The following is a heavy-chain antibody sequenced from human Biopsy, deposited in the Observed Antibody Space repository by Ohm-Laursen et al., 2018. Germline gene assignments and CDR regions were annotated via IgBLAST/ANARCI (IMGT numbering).Heavy chain of an antibody. J-gene: IGHJ3*02. Sequence: SQTLSFTCTVFAGSKSSFYWTRIGQPPGQGLVWIGNSNSSGSTNYNPSLKSRVTISVAVDTSKSQFSLRLSSVTAADTAMYYCARGEAGVYGALDIWGQGTMVIVSS. CDR2: SNSSGST. V-gene: IGHV4-59*13. CDR3: ARGEAGVYGALDI. CDR1: AGSKSSFY. D-gene: IGHD4/OR15-4a*01.